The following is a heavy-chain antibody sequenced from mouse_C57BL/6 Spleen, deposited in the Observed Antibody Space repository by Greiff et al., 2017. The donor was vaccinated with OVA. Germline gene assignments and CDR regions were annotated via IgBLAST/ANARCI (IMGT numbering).Heavy chain of an antibody. CDR2: IWRGGST. D-gene: IGHD2-4*01. J-gene: IGHJ4*01. CDR1: GFSLTSYG. CDR3: AKNKEDDYPYAMDY. Sequence: QVQLKESGPGLVQPSQCLSITCTVSGFSLTSYGVHWVRQSPGKGLEWLGVIWRGGSTDYNAAFMSSLSITKDNSKSHVFFKMNSLQADDTAIYYCAKNKEDDYPYAMDYWGQGTSVTVSS. V-gene: IGHV2-5*01.